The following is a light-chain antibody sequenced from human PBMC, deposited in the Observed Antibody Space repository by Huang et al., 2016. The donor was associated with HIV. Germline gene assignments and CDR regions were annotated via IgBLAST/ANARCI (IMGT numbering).Light chain of an antibody. V-gene: IGKV3-11*01. J-gene: IGKJ4*01. CDR1: QSVSSY. CDR3: QQRSNWPLT. CDR2: DTS. Sequence: EIVLTQSPATLSLSPGERATLSCRASQSVSSYLAWYQQKSGQVPRLLIYDTSNRATGSPARFSGSGSGTDFTLTVSSLEPEDFAVYYCQQRSNWPLTFGGGTKVEIK.